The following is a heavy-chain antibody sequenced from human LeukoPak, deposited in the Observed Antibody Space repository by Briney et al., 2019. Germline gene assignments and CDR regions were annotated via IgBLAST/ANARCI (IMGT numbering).Heavy chain of an antibody. CDR1: GGSISNYH. Sequence: SETLSLTCTVSGGSISNYHWSWIRQPAGKGLEWIGQIHTSGSTNYNPPLKSRVSMSIDTTEDQVSLTIRSVTAADTAVYYCARRDISSGWSFDYWGQGTLVTVSS. CDR3: ARRDISSGWSFDY. V-gene: IGHV4-4*07. J-gene: IGHJ4*02. D-gene: IGHD6-19*01. CDR2: IHTSGST.